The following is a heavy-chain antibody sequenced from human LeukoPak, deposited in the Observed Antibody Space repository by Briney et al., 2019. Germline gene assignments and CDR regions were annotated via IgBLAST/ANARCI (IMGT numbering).Heavy chain of an antibody. CDR1: GFSFRSS. V-gene: IGHV3-23*01. CDR2: ISGSGGST. Sequence: GGSLRLSCAASGFSFRSSMSWVRQAPGKGLEWVSGISGSGGSTYFSDSVKGRFTLSRDNSNNTAYLQMNSPRGEDTAVYFCAKGRGYRVYESSDSWGQGTLVTASS. J-gene: IGHJ4*02. CDR3: AKGRGYRVYESSDS. D-gene: IGHD2-8*01.